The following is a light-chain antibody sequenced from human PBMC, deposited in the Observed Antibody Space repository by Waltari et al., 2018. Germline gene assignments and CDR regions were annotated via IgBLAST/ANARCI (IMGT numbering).Light chain of an antibody. Sequence: PPPCRASQSVRSTLAWYQQKPGQAPRLLIYGASTRATGIPARFSGSGSGTEFTLTISSLQSEDFAVYYCQQYNNWPYTFGQGTKLEIK. CDR1: QSVRST. J-gene: IGKJ2*01. V-gene: IGKV3-15*01. CDR3: QQYNNWPYT. CDR2: GAS.